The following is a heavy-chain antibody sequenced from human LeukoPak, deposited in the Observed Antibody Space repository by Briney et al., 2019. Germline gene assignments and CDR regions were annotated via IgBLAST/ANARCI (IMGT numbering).Heavy chain of an antibody. CDR1: GGSVRSVSYY. Sequence: PSETLSLTCSVSGGSVRSVSYYWNWIRQPPGKGLEWIGYISYSGSTNYNPSLKSRVTISVDTSKNQFSLKLSSVAPADTAVYYCARTNSGYDSFDYWGQGTLVTVSS. D-gene: IGHD5-12*01. CDR3: ARTNSGYDSFDY. J-gene: IGHJ4*02. CDR2: ISYSGST. V-gene: IGHV4-61*01.